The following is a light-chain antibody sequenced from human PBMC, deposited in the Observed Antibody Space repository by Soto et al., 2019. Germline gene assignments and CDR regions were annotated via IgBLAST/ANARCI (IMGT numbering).Light chain of an antibody. J-gene: IGKJ2*01. CDR2: WAS. CDR3: QEYYSIPYT. V-gene: IGKV4-1*01. Sequence: DIVMTQSPDSLAVSLGERATINCKSSQSVLYSSNNKTYLAWYQQKPGQPPQLLIYWASTRQSGVPDRFSGSGSGTDFTLTSSRLQAEEVAVYYCQEYYSIPYTFGQGTKLEIK. CDR1: QSVLYSSNNKTY.